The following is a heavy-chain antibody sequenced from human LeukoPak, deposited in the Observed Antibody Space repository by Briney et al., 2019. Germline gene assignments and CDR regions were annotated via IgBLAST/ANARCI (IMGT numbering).Heavy chain of an antibody. Sequence: GGSLRLSCAASGFTFSSYDMHWVRHVAGKGLEWVSAFGSAGDVHYGDSVKGRFTISRENAKNSLYLQMNSLRDGDTAVYYCARAGTDYSYGMDVWGKGTTVTVSS. J-gene: IGHJ6*04. CDR1: GFTFSSYD. CDR3: ARAGTDYSYGMDV. D-gene: IGHD6-13*01. CDR2: FGSAGDV. V-gene: IGHV3-13*01.